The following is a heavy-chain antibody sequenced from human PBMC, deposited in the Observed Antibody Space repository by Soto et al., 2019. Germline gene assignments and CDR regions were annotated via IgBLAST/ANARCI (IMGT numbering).Heavy chain of an antibody. Sequence: EVQLLESGGALVQPGGSLRLSCAASGYTFSSYAMTWVRQAPGKGLEWVSAISNSGGNTFHADSVKGRFTISRDNSKNTLYLQMPSPRAADTAVYYCAKDQRGVSAAARMDVWGQGTTVTVSS. CDR1: GYTFSSYA. CDR3: AKDQRGVSAAARMDV. J-gene: IGHJ6*02. D-gene: IGHD6-13*01. V-gene: IGHV3-23*01. CDR2: ISNSGGNT.